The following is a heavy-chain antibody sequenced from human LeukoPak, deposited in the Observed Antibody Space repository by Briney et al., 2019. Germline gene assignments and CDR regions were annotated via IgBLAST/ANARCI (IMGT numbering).Heavy chain of an antibody. Sequence: GTLTLTCTASGFSMSSGWYSWSRQAPPKGLELVANIKQDGSGNYYVDSVKGRFTISRDNAKNSLYLQVNSLRAEDTAVYYCARNYLLIHYDGSGYYRDAIALWGQGTMVTVSS. V-gene: IGHV3-7*01. CDR3: ARNYLLIHYDGSGYYRDAIAL. CDR2: IKQDGSGN. D-gene: IGHD3-22*01. J-gene: IGHJ3*01. CDR1: GFSMSSGW.